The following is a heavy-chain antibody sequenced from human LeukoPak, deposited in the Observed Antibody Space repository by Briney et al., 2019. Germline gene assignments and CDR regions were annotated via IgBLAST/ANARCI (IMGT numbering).Heavy chain of an antibody. CDR2: ISAYNGNT. J-gene: IGHJ4*02. D-gene: IGHD3-3*01. Sequence: ASVKVSCKASGYTFTSYGISWVRQAPGQGLEWMGWISAYNGNTNYAQKLQGRVTMTTDTSTGTAYMELRSLRSDDTAVYYCARDRYTIFGVVMGPDYWGQGTLVTVSS. V-gene: IGHV1-18*01. CDR3: ARDRYTIFGVVMGPDY. CDR1: GYTFTSYG.